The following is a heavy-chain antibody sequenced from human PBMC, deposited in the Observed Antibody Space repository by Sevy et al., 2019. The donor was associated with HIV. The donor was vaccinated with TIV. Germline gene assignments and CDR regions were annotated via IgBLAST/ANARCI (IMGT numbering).Heavy chain of an antibody. Sequence: ASLKVSCSASGFTFNYYGMYWVRQAPGKGLQYVSGISSNGDSTDYGDSVKGRFTISRDNSKNTLYLQMSSLRAEDTAVYYCLRDLLRPVVVPAASFDYWGQGTLVTVSS. J-gene: IGHJ4*02. CDR3: LRDLLRPVVVPAASFDY. CDR2: ISSNGDST. D-gene: IGHD2-2*01. V-gene: IGHV3-64D*06. CDR1: GFTFNYYG.